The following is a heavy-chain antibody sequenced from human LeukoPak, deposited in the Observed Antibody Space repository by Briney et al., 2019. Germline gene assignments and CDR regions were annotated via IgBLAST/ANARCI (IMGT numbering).Heavy chain of an antibody. Sequence: SSETLSLTCTVSGGSISSSSYYWGWILQPPGKGLDWIGIINYRGNTYYNPSLKSRVTISVDTCKNQFSLKLSSVTAADTAVYYCARRDSYSSGYYYFDYWGQGTLVTVSS. CDR3: ARRDSYSSGYYYFDY. CDR2: INYRGNT. D-gene: IGHD3-22*01. V-gene: IGHV4-39*01. J-gene: IGHJ4*02. CDR1: GGSISSSSYY.